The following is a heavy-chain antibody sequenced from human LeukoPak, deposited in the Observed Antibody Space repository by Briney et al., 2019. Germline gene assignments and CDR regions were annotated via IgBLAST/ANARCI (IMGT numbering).Heavy chain of an antibody. CDR2: IYYRGST. J-gene: IGHJ4*02. Sequence: SETLSLTCTVSGGSVSTDSYYWSWIRQPPGKGLEWIGNIYYRGSTNYNPSLKSRVSISVDTSKNQFSLRLNSVTAADTAVYYCARDHGGYYFDYWGQGTLVTVSS. CDR1: GGSVSTDSYY. CDR3: ARDHGGYYFDY. V-gene: IGHV4-61*01. D-gene: IGHD3-16*01.